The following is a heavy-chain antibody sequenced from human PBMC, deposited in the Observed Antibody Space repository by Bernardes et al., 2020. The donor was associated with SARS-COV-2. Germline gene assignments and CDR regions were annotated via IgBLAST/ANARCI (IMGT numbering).Heavy chain of an antibody. CDR1: GFTVSSNY. CDR2: IYSGGST. Sequence: GGSLRLSCAASGFTVSSNYMSWVRQAPGKGLEWVSVIYSGGSTYYANSVKGRFTISRDSSKNTLYLQMNSLRPEDTAVYYCAKLLPVFMLTFGGVGLDYWGQGTLVAVSS. V-gene: IGHV3-66*02. J-gene: IGHJ4*02. CDR3: AKLLPVFMLTFGGVGLDY. D-gene: IGHD3-16*01.